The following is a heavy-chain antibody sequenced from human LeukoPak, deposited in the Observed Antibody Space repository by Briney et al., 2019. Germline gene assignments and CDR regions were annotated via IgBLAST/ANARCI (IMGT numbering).Heavy chain of an antibody. J-gene: IGHJ5*02. CDR2: IWYDGSNK. CDR3: ARDRLIYYYGSGSSPFWFDP. V-gene: IGHV3-33*01. D-gene: IGHD3-10*01. Sequence: GGSLRLSCAASGFTFSSYGMHWVRQAPGKGLEWVAVIWYDGSNKYYADSVKGRFTISRDNSKNTLYLQMNSLRAEDTSVYYCARDRLIYYYGSGSSPFWFDPWGQGTLVTVSS. CDR1: GFTFSSYG.